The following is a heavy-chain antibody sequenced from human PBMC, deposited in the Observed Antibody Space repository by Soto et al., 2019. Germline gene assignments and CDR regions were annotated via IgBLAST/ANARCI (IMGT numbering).Heavy chain of an antibody. CDR3: AKEFGYSSGWPFDY. CDR2: ISYDGSKK. CDR1: GFTFNSYG. Sequence: QVQLVESGGGVVQPGRSLRLSCAASGFTFNSYGMHWVRQAPGKGLEWLAVISYDGSKKYYADSVKGRFTSSRDNSNSALYLQIDSLIAEDTAESYCAKEFGYSSGWPFDYWGQGTLVPVSS. V-gene: IGHV3-30*18. D-gene: IGHD6-19*01. J-gene: IGHJ4*02.